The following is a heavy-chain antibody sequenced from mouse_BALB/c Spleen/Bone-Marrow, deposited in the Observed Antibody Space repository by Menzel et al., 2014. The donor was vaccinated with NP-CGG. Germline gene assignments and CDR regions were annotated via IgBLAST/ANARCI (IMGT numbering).Heavy chain of an antibody. J-gene: IGHJ3*01. D-gene: IGHD2-13*01. CDR3: TREGDSPFAY. CDR1: GYTFTSYY. CDR2: INPSNGGT. Sequence: QVHVKQSGAELVKPGASVKLSYKASGYTFTSYYMYWVKQRPGQGLEWIGEINPSNGGTNFNEKFKSKATLTVDKSSSTAYMQLSSLTSEDSAVYYCTREGDSPFAYWGQGTLVTVSA. V-gene: IGHV1S81*02.